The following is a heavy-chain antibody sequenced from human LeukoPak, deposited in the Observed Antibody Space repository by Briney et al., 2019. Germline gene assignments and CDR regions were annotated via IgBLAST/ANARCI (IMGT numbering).Heavy chain of an antibody. CDR1: GDSVSSNSVT. CDR3: ARRLTQYDCFDP. J-gene: IGHJ5*02. V-gene: IGHV6-1*01. D-gene: IGHD2-2*01. Sequence: SQTLSLTCAISGDSVSSNSVTWNWIRQSSSRGLEWLGRTYYRSTWYNDYAVSVRGRITVNPDTSKNQFSLHLNSVTPEDTAVFYCARRLTQYDCFDPWGQGILVTVSS. CDR2: TYYRSTWYN.